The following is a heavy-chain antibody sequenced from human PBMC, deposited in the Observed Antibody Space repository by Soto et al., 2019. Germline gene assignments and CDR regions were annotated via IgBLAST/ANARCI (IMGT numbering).Heavy chain of an antibody. V-gene: IGHV4-59*08. Sequence: PSETLSLTCTVSGGSIRNYYWGWIRQPPGKGLEWIGHISYSGSTNYNPSLKSRVSMSVDTSRDQFSLKLSSVTAADTAVYYCAIRYCTSTSCPTLGYYFDYWGQGSLVTVSS. J-gene: IGHJ4*02. CDR1: GGSIRNYY. CDR2: ISYSGST. D-gene: IGHD2-2*01. CDR3: AIRYCTSTSCPTLGYYFDY.